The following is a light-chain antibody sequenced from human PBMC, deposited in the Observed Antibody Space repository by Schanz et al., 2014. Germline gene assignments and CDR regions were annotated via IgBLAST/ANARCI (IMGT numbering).Light chain of an antibody. Sequence: EIVMTQSPATLSVSPGETATLSCRASQSISSYLAWYQQKPGQAPRLLIYGASSRATGIPDRFSGSGSGTDFTLTISRLEPEDFAVYYCQQYGSSPWTFGQGTKVEIK. CDR1: QSISSY. CDR2: GAS. CDR3: QQYGSSPWT. J-gene: IGKJ1*01. V-gene: IGKV3-20*01.